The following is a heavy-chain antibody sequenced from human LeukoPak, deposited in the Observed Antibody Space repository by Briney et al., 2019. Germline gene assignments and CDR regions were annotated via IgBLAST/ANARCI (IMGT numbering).Heavy chain of an antibody. J-gene: IGHJ6*03. Sequence: PWGSLRLSCAASGFTFSSYNKNWVCQAQGQGQERVSSISSSNTYIYYADTVKGRFTISRDNAKNSLYLQMTSLRAGDTAVYYCASTSSKQTGVTWYYYYYMDVWGKGTTVTVSS. D-gene: IGHD4-23*01. CDR1: GFTFSSYN. CDR2: ISSSNTYI. CDR3: ASTSSKQTGVTWYYYYYMDV. V-gene: IGHV3-21*01.